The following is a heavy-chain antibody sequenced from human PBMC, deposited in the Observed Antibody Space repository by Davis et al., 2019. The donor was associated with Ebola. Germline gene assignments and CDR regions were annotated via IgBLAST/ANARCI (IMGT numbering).Heavy chain of an antibody. V-gene: IGHV3-21*01. Sequence: GGSLRLSCAASGFTFSSYSMNWVRQAPGKGLEWVSSISSSSSYIYYADSVKGRFTISRDNAKNSLYLQMNSLRDEDTAVYYCARESFKRDGYNWAFDSWGQGTLVTVSS. CDR2: ISSSSSYI. J-gene: IGHJ4*02. D-gene: IGHD5-24*01. CDR1: GFTFSSYS. CDR3: ARESFKRDGYNWAFDS.